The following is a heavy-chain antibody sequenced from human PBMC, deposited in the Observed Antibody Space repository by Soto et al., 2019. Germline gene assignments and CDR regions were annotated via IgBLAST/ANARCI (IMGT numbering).Heavy chain of an antibody. CDR1: GYSFTAYY. D-gene: IGHD6-19*01. CDR2: IKPNSGDT. V-gene: IGHV1-2*02. Sequence: ASVKVSCKASGYSFTAYYIHWVRQAPGQGLECMGWIKPNSGDTGYTQIFQGRVTMTRDTSISTAHMELNSLRSDDTAMYYCARGSAVGGNWFDSWGQGTLVTVSS. J-gene: IGHJ5*01. CDR3: ARGSAVGGNWFDS.